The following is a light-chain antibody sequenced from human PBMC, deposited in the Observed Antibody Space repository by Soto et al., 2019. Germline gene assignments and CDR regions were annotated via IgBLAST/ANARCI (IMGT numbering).Light chain of an antibody. J-gene: IGLJ1*01. CDR1: SSDVGSYNL. Sequence: QSALTHPASVSGTPGQSITISCTGTSSDVGSYNLVSWYQQHPGKAPKLMIYEGSKRPSGVSNRCSGSKSGNTASLTISGLQAEDGAGYYFCLYAASSTYDLGTWTQLTFL. CDR2: EGS. CDR3: CLYAASSTYD. V-gene: IGLV2-23*01.